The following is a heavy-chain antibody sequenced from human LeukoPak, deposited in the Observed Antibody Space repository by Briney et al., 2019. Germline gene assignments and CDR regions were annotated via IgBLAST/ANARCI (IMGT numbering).Heavy chain of an antibody. J-gene: IGHJ4*02. CDR1: GGSISSYY. CDR2: IYYSGST. V-gene: IGHV4-59*01. CDR3: ARFFGSGSSFDY. D-gene: IGHD3-10*01. Sequence: SETLSLTCTVSGGSISSYYWSWIRQPPGKGLEWIGYIYYSGSTNYNPSLKSRVTISVDTSKNQFSLKLSSVTAADTAVYYCARFFGSGSSFDYWGQGTLVTVSS.